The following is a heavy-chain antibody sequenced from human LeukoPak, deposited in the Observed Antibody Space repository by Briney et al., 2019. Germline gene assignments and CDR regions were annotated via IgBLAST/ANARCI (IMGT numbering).Heavy chain of an antibody. D-gene: IGHD6-6*01. J-gene: IGHJ6*03. V-gene: IGHV3-48*03. CDR1: GFTFSTYE. CDR3: AREGRAARRWWRGGGEEDYYYYYYMDV. CDR2: INDISSTM. Sequence: GGSLRLSCAASGFTFSTYEMNWVRQAPGKGLEWVSYINDISSTMYYADSVKGRFTISRDNAKNSLYLQMNSLRSEDTAVYYCAREGRAARRWWRGGGEEDYYYYYYMDVWGKGTTVTVSS.